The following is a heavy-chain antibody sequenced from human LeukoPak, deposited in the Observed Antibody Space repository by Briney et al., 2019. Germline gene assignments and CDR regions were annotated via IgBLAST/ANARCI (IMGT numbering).Heavy chain of an antibody. D-gene: IGHD3-16*02. CDR1: GGSINSGSYY. CDR2: IYTRGST. J-gene: IGHJ4*02. CDR3: ARYDVWGSYRAFDY. Sequence: SETLSLTCTVSGGSINSGSYYWSWIRQPAGKGLEWIGHIYTRGSTNYNPSLKSRVTVSVDTSKNQFSLKLSSVTAADTAVYYCARYDVWGSYRAFDYWGQGTLVTVSS. V-gene: IGHV4-61*09.